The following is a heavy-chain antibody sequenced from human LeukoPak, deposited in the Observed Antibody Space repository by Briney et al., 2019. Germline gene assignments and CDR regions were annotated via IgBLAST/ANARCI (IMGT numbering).Heavy chain of an antibody. Sequence: GKSLRLSFSASGFTFSSYTMHWVRQARQGLDWVAVISYDGSEKYYADSVKGRFTVSRDKSKNTVYLQMSRLRPDDTAVYFCARDRGVPPIPGSIDYWGQGALVTVSS. CDR3: ARDRGVPPIPGSIDY. J-gene: IGHJ4*02. CDR1: GFTFSSYT. V-gene: IGHV3-30-3*01. CDR2: ISYDGSEK. D-gene: IGHD1-14*01.